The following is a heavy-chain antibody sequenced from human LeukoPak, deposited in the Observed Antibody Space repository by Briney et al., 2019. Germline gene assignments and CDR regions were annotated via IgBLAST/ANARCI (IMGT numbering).Heavy chain of an antibody. CDR2: INPNSGGT. J-gene: IGHJ4*02. Sequence: ASVNVSCKASGYSFTGYYMHWVRQAPGQGVEWMGCINPNSGGTYYAQKFQGRVTMTRDTSISTAYMELSRLTSDDTAVYYCAGLSGYDPYYFDYWGQGTLVAVSS. D-gene: IGHD5-12*01. V-gene: IGHV1-2*02. CDR3: AGLSGYDPYYFDY. CDR1: GYSFTGYY.